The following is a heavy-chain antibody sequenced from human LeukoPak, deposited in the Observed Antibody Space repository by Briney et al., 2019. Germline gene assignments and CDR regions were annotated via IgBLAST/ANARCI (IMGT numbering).Heavy chain of an antibody. D-gene: IGHD2-2*02. Sequence: ASVKVSCKASGYTFTGYYMHWVRQAPGQGLEWMGWINPNSGGTNYAQEFQGRVTMTRDTSISTAYMELSRLRSDDTAVYYCARIGPDIVVVPATIRVYYFQHWGQGTLVTVSS. CDR2: INPNSGGT. V-gene: IGHV1-2*02. CDR3: ARIGPDIVVVPATIRVYYFQH. CDR1: GYTFTGYY. J-gene: IGHJ1*01.